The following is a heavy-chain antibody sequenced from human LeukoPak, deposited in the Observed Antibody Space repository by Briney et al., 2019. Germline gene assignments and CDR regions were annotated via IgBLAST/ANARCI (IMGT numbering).Heavy chain of an antibody. CDR3: AKDQKVRPLNWFDP. CDR1: GFTFSSYA. CDR2: ISGSGGST. D-gene: IGHD3-10*01. J-gene: IGHJ5*02. V-gene: IGHV3-23*01. Sequence: GGSLRLSCAASGFTFSSYAMSWVRQAPGKGLEWVSAISGSGGSTYYADSVKGRFTISRDNSENTLYLQMNSLRAEDTAVYYCAKDQKVRPLNWFDPWGQGTLVTVSS.